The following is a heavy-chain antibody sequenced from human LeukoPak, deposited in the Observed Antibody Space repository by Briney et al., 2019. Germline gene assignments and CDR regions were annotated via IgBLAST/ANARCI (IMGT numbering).Heavy chain of an antibody. D-gene: IGHD1-26*01. Sequence: PSETLSLTCTVSGGSISIYYWSWIRQPPGKGLEWIGYIYYSGSTNYNPSLKSRVTISVDTSKNQFSLKLSSVTAADTAVYYCARDSGSYSLRFDYWGQGTLVTVSS. CDR2: IYYSGST. V-gene: IGHV4-59*01. CDR3: ARDSGSYSLRFDY. J-gene: IGHJ4*02. CDR1: GGSISIYY.